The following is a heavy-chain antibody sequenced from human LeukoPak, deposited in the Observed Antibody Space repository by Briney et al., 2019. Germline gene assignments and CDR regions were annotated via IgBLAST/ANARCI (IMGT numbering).Heavy chain of an antibody. V-gene: IGHV1-18*04. D-gene: IGHD2-15*01. Sequence: GASVKVSCKPSGYTFTSFGISWVRQAPGQGLEWMGWIGAYNGDTNYAQKFQGRVTMTTDTSTSTAYMDLRSLRSDDTAVYYCTRDHCRGDNCPSFDYWGQGTPVTVSS. CDR3: TRDHCRGDNCPSFDY. J-gene: IGHJ4*02. CDR1: GYTFTSFG. CDR2: IGAYNGDT.